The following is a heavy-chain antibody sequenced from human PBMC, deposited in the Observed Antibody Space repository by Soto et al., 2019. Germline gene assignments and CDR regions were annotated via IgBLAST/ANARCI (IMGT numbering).Heavy chain of an antibody. CDR3: AKTSKAPMTRYSSSIEFDY. Sequence: GGCLRLSCAASGFTFSSYAMSWVRQAPGKGLEWVSAISGSGGSTYYADSVKGRFTISRDNSKNTLYLQMNSLRAEDTAVYYCAKTSKAPMTRYSSSIEFDYWGQGTLVTVSS. J-gene: IGHJ4*02. D-gene: IGHD6-6*01. CDR2: ISGSGGST. CDR1: GFTFSSYA. V-gene: IGHV3-23*01.